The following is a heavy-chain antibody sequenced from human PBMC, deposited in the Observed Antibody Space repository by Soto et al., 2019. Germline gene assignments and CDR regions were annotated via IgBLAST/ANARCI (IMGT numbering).Heavy chain of an antibody. CDR3: ARDAGFRAVGAFAI. J-gene: IGHJ3*02. CDR2: ISYDGSNK. V-gene: IGHV3-30-3*01. CDR1: GFTFSSYA. D-gene: IGHD1-26*01. Sequence: QVQLVESGGGVVQPGRSLRLSCAASGFTFSSYAMHWVRQAPGKGLEWVAVISYDGSNKYYADSVKGRFTISRDNSKNALYLQMNSLRAEDTAVYYCARDAGFRAVGAFAIWGQGTMVTVSS.